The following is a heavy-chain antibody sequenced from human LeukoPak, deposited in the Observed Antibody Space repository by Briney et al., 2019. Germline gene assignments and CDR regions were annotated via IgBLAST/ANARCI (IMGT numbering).Heavy chain of an antibody. Sequence: PSETLSLTCTVSGASISSYYWSWIRQPPGKGLEWIGYIHHSGGANYNPSLKSRVTISVDTSKNQFSLKLSSVTAADTAVYYCARGHGDYGVYFDYWGEGTLVTVSS. J-gene: IGHJ4*02. CDR3: ARGHGDYGVYFDY. V-gene: IGHV4-59*01. CDR1: GASISSYY. D-gene: IGHD4-17*01. CDR2: IHHSGGA.